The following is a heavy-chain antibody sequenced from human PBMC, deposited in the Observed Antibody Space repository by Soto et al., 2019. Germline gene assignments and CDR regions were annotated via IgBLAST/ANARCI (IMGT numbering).Heavy chain of an antibody. D-gene: IGHD3-22*01. Sequence: PSETLSLTCTVSGGSVSSGSYYWSWIRQPPGKGLEWIGYIYYSGSTNYSPSLKSRVTISVDTSKNQFSLKLSSVTAADTALDYCASTRGYDAFDIWGQGTRVTVSS. J-gene: IGHJ3*02. CDR1: GGSVSSGSYY. V-gene: IGHV4-61*01. CDR2: IYYSGST. CDR3: ASTRGYDAFDI.